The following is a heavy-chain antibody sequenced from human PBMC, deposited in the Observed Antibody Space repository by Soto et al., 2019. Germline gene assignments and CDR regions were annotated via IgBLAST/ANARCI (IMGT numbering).Heavy chain of an antibody. V-gene: IGHV1-69*13. J-gene: IGHJ5*02. Sequence: SVKVSCKASGGTFSSYAISWVRQAPGQGLEWMGGIIPIFGTANYAQKFQGRVTITADESTSTAYMELSSLRSEDTAVYYCARHSGNDYSNYGNWFDPWGQGTLVTVSS. D-gene: IGHD4-4*01. CDR1: GGTFSSYA. CDR2: IIPIFGTA. CDR3: ARHSGNDYSNYGNWFDP.